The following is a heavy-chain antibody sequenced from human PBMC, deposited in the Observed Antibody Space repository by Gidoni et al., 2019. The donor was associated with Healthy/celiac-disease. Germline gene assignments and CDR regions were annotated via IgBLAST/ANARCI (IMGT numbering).Heavy chain of an antibody. Sequence: EVQLVESGGGLVQPGRSLRLACTASGSTFGDYAMSWFRQAPGKGLEWVGFIRSKAYGGTTEYAASVKGRFTISRDDSKSIAYLQMNSLKTEDTAVYYCTRGGLWFGELLSDYWGQGTLVTVSS. V-gene: IGHV3-49*03. CDR3: TRGGLWFGELLSDY. CDR1: GSTFGDYA. D-gene: IGHD3-10*01. J-gene: IGHJ4*02. CDR2: IRSKAYGGTT.